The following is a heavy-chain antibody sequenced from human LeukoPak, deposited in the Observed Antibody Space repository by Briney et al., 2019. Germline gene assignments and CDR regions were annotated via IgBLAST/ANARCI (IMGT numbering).Heavy chain of an antibody. CDR2: ISGSGGST. J-gene: IGHJ4*02. Sequence: GGSLRLSCAASGFTFSSYAMSWVRQAPGKGLEWVSAISGSGGSTYYADSVKGRFTISRDNSKNTLYLRMNSLRAEDTAVYYCSKSPGIAAAGNWEPYYFDYWGQGTLVTVSS. D-gene: IGHD6-13*01. V-gene: IGHV3-23*01. CDR1: GFTFSSYA. CDR3: SKSPGIAAAGNWEPYYFDY.